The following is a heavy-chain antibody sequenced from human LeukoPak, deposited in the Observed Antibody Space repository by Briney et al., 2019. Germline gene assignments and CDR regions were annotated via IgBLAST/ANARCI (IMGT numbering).Heavy chain of an antibody. J-gene: IGHJ4*02. D-gene: IGHD3-16*02. Sequence: SETLSLTCAVYGGSFSGYYWSWIRQPPGKGLEWIGEVNHSGSTNYNPSLKSRVTISVDTSKNQFSLKLSSVAAADTAVYYCARRRLEILWGSYRYPPYYFDYWGQGTLVTVSS. CDR2: VNHSGST. V-gene: IGHV4-34*01. CDR3: ARRRLEILWGSYRYPPYYFDY. CDR1: GGSFSGYY.